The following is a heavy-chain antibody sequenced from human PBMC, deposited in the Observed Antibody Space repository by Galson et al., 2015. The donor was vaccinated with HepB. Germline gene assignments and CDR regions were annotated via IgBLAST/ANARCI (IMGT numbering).Heavy chain of an antibody. J-gene: IGHJ3*02. CDR3: AKEEDGDVVVVATPGSSAFDI. CDR2: IRYDGSNK. CDR1: GFTFSSYG. D-gene: IGHD2-15*01. V-gene: IGHV3-30*02. Sequence: SLRLSCAASGFTFSSYGMHWVRQAPGKGLEWVAFIRYDGSNKYYADSVKGRFTISRDNSKNTLYLQMNSLRAEDTAVYYCAKEEDGDVVVVATPGSSAFDIWGQGTMVTVSS.